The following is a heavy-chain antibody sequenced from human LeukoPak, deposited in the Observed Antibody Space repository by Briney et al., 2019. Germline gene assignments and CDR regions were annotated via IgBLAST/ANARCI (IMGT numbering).Heavy chain of an antibody. CDR1: GFTFSTYM. V-gene: IGHV3-48*01. CDR3: AIWTSGNY. J-gene: IGHJ4*02. D-gene: IGHD1-1*01. Sequence: GGSLRLSCAASGFTFSTYMMNWVRQAPGKGLEWLSYISSDSGAIYYADSVQGRFTISRDNAQKSLYLQMNSLRVEDTAVYYCAIWTSGNYWGQGTLVTVSS. CDR2: ISSDSGAI.